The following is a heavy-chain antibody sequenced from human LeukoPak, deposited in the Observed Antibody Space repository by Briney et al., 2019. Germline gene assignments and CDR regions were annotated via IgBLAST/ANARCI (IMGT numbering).Heavy chain of an antibody. CDR3: ARDRSDILTGYNDAFDI. Sequence: PGGSLRLSCAVSGFTFSTYWISWVQAPGKGLEWVATIKLDGTEKYYVDSVKGRFTISRDNAKNSLYLQMNSLRAEDTAVYYCARDRSDILTGYNDAFDIWGQGTMVTVSS. D-gene: IGHD3-9*01. J-gene: IGHJ3*02. CDR1: GFTFSTYW. CDR2: IKLDGTEK. V-gene: IGHV3-7*01.